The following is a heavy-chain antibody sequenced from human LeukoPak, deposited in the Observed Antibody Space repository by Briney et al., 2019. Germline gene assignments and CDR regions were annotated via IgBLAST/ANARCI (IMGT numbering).Heavy chain of an antibody. Sequence: GASVKVSCKTSGYTFTSYGVSWVRQAPGQRLEWMGWVSTYNYNTYFAQKFRGRVTLTKDTSTSTVYMELRNLRSDDSAIYYCARQVDTTMAPPDYWGQGTLVTVSS. CDR1: GYTFTSYG. J-gene: IGHJ4*02. CDR2: VSTYNYNT. V-gene: IGHV1-18*01. D-gene: IGHD5-18*01. CDR3: ARQVDTTMAPPDY.